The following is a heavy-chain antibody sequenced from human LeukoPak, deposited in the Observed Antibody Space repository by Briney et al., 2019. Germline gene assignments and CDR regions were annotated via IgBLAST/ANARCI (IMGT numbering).Heavy chain of an antibody. Sequence: SGGSLRLSCAASGFTFDDYAMHWVRQAPGKGLEWVSGISWNSGSIGYADSVKGRFTISRDNAKNSLYLQMNSLRAEDTALYYCAKVDYDILTGYHHPFDYWGQGTLVTVSS. CDR1: GFTFDDYA. V-gene: IGHV3-9*01. CDR2: ISWNSGSI. D-gene: IGHD3-9*01. J-gene: IGHJ4*02. CDR3: AKVDYDILTGYHHPFDY.